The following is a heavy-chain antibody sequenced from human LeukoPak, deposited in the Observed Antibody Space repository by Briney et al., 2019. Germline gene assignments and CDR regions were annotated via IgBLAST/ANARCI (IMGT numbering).Heavy chain of an antibody. CDR2: IWSDGSNK. Sequence: GGSLRLSCAASGFAVNDNYMGWVRQAPGKGLEWVTVIWSDGSNKYYADPVKGRFTISRDNSKNTLYLQMNSLRAEDTAVYYCVRGYYAGRGHHFEYWGQGTLVTVSS. CDR3: VRGYYAGRGHHFEY. D-gene: IGHD3-22*01. CDR1: GFAVNDNY. V-gene: IGHV3-33*08. J-gene: IGHJ4*02.